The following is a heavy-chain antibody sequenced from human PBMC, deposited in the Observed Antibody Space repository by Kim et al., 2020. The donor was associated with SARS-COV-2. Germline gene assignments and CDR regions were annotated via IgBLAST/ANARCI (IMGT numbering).Heavy chain of an antibody. Sequence: SETLSLTCSVSGGSIRSGGKFWTWIRQHPAKGLEWIGYISYSGNSHYSPSLRSRVSISLQTSENQFSLELTSVTAADTAVYYCARGQPLCYWRQGHLVTV. V-gene: IGHV4-31*03. CDR3: ARGQPLCY. CDR2: ISYSGNS. J-gene: IGHJ4*02. CDR1: GGSIRSGGKF. D-gene: IGHD2-2*01.